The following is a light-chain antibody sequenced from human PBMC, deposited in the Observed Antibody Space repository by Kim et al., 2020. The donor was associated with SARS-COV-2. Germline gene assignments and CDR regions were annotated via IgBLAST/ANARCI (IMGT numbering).Light chain of an antibody. V-gene: IGKV1-16*02. Sequence: DIQMTQSPPSLSASVGDRVTITCRASQGINNYLAWFQQKPGTAPKSLIYGASTLHRGVPSKFSGSGFGTDFTLTISDLQPEDFASYYCQQYNGYPYTFDQGTKLEIK. CDR1: QGINNY. CDR2: GAS. J-gene: IGKJ2*01. CDR3: QQYNGYPYT.